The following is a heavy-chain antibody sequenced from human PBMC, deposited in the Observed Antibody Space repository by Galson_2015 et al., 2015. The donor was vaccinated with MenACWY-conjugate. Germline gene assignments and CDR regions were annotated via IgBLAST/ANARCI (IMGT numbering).Heavy chain of an antibody. CDR1: GFTFSSYE. CDR2: IKSKINGGTT. Sequence: SLRLSCAASGFTFSSYEMNWVRQAPGKGLEWVGRIKSKINGGTTDYAAPVKGRFTISRDDSRNTLYLQMNSLKTEDTAVYYCTTDWDISTGQAFDIWGQGTMVTVSS. CDR3: TTDWDISTGQAFDI. D-gene: IGHD6-13*01. J-gene: IGHJ3*02. V-gene: IGHV3-15*01.